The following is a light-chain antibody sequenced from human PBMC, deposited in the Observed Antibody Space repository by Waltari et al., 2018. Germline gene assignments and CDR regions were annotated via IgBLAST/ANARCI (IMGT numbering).Light chain of an antibody. CDR1: QGLGRW. CDR2: AAS. CDR3: QQANTFPFT. J-gene: IGKJ5*01. V-gene: IGKV1-12*01. Sequence: IQMTQSPSSVSASVGVRVTITCRASQGLGRWLAWYQQKPGKAPKFLIYAASSLQSGVPSRFSGSGSGTDFTLTINSLQPEDFATYYCQQANTFPFTFGQGTRLEIK.